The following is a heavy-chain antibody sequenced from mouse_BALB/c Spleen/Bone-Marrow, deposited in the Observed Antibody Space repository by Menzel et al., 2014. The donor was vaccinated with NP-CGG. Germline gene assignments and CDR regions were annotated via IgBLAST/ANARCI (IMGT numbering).Heavy chain of an antibody. CDR1: GFTFSSYT. J-gene: IGHJ2*01. CDR2: ITSGGSCT. D-gene: IGHD1-2*01. CDR3: TRDNGPFDY. Sequence: EVMLVESGGGLVKPGGSLKLSCAASGFTFSSYTMSWVRQTPEKRLEWVATITSGGSCTYYPDSVKGRFTISRDNAKNTLYLQMSSLKSEDTAMYYCTRDNGPFDYWGQGTTLTVSS. V-gene: IGHV5-6-4*01.